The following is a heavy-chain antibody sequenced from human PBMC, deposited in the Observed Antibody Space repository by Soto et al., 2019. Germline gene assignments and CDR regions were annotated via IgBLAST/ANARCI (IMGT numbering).Heavy chain of an antibody. V-gene: IGHV3-15*07. CDR2: IKSKTDGGTT. D-gene: IGHD6-19*01. CDR3: TTVTTDSSGWYTYYYYGMDV. J-gene: IGHJ6*02. Sequence: PGGSLRLSCAASGFTFSNAWMNWVRQAPGKGLEWVGRIKSKTDGGTTDYAAPVKGRFTISRDDSKNTLYLQMNSLKTEDTAVYYCTTVTTDSSGWYTYYYYGMDVWGQGTTVTVSS. CDR1: GFTFSNAW.